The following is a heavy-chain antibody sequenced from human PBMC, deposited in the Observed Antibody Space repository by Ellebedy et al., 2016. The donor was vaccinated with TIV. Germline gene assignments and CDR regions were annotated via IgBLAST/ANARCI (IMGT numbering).Heavy chain of an antibody. D-gene: IGHD3-3*01. V-gene: IGHV3-30*04. CDR2: TSYDGGNK. CDR1: GFTFSDFA. Sequence: PGGSLRLSCAGSGFTFSDFAMHWVRQAPGKGLEWVAVTSYDGGNKYYADSVRGRFTISRDNSKTTLYLQMNSLRPEDTAVYYCARDGGWSGYPLYYFNSWGQGTLVTVSS. J-gene: IGHJ1*01. CDR3: ARDGGWSGYPLYYFNS.